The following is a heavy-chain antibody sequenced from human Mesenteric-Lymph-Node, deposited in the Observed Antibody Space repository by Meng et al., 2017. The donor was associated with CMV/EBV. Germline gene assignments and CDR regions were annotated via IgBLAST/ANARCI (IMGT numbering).Heavy chain of an antibody. CDR1: GFAFSNYW. CDR2: INSDGSST. J-gene: IGHJ4*02. CDR3: ASSRFGIAAAGTRN. V-gene: IGHV3-74*01. Sequence: GGSLRLSCAASGFAFSNYWIHWVRQAPGKGLVYVSRINSDGSSTRYADSVKGRFTISRDNAKNTLYLQMNSLRAEDTAVYYCASSRFGIAAAGTRNWGQGTLVTVSS. D-gene: IGHD6-13*01.